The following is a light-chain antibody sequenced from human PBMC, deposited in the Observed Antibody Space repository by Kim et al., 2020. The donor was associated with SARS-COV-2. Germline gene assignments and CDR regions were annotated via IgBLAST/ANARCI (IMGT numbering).Light chain of an antibody. V-gene: IGLV2-14*03. CDR3: SSYTRTSTYV. CDR2: DVN. J-gene: IGLJ1*01. Sequence: QSALTQPASVSGSPGQSIIISCSGSSSDIGGYDYVSWYQQHPGKAPKLMIYDVNKRPSGVSNRFSGSKSGNTASLTISGLLAEDEADYYCSSYTRTSTYVFATGTKVTV. CDR1: SSDIGGYDY.